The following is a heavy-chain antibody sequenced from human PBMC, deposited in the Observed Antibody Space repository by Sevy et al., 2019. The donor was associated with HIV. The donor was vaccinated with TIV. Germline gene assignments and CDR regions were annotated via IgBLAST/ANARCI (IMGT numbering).Heavy chain of an antibody. Sequence: LSLTCAASGFTFSSYAMSWVRQAPGKGLEWVSAISGSGGSTYYADSVKGRFTISRDNSKNTLYLQMNSLRAEDTAVYYCAKGGDTVVVPAAMALDYWGQGTLVTVSS. CDR3: AKGGDTVVVPAAMALDY. CDR2: ISGSGGST. V-gene: IGHV3-23*01. J-gene: IGHJ4*02. D-gene: IGHD2-2*01. CDR1: GFTFSSYA.